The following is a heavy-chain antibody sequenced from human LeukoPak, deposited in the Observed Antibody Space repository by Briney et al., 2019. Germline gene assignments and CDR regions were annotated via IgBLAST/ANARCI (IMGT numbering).Heavy chain of an antibody. V-gene: IGHV3-30*18. CDR1: GFTFSDYG. J-gene: IGHJ4*02. CDR2: ISHDGNTK. Sequence: GRSLILSCAASGFTFSDYGMHWVRQAPGKGLEWVAVISHDGNTKYYTDSVKGRFTISRDNSKNTLYLQMNSLRAEDTAVYHCAKSGCSSTNCYLNFWGRGTLVIVSS. D-gene: IGHD2-2*01. CDR3: AKSGCSSTNCYLNF.